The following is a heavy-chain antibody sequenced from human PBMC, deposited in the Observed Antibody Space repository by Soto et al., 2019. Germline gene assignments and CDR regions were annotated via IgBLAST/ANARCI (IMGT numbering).Heavy chain of an antibody. CDR1: SGSISSSNW. J-gene: IGHJ3*02. D-gene: IGHD6-6*01. Sequence: SETLSLTCAVSSGSISSSNWWSWVRQPPGKGLEWIGEIYHSGSTNYNPSLKSRVTISGDKSKNQFSLKLSSVTAADTAVYYCARGRPEYHDAFDIWGQGTMVTVSS. CDR2: IYHSGST. CDR3: ARGRPEYHDAFDI. V-gene: IGHV4-4*02.